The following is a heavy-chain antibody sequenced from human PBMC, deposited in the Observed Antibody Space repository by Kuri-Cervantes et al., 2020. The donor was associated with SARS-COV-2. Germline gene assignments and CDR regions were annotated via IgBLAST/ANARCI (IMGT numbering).Heavy chain of an antibody. Sequence: SGSLRLTCTVSGGSISSGSYYWGWIRQPPGKGLEWIGCIYYSGSTYYNPSLKSRVTISVDTSKNQLSLNLNSVTAADTAVFYCARNAPSIFRFLQWKQTAHNFDYWGLGTLVTVS. V-gene: IGHV4-39*01. CDR2: IYYSGST. CDR3: ARNAPSIFRFLQWKQTAHNFDY. J-gene: IGHJ4*02. D-gene: IGHD3-3*01. CDR1: GGSISSGSYY.